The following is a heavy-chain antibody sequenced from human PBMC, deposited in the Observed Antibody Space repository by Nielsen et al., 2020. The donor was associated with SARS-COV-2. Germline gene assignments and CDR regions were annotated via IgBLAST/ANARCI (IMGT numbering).Heavy chain of an antibody. CDR2: ISYDESNK. V-gene: IGHV3-30*18. Sequence: GESLKISCAASGFTFSSYGMHWVRQAPGKGLEWVAVISYDESNKYYADSVKGRFTISRDNSKNTLYLQMNSLRAEDTAVYYCAKDPDYYGSGNYGMDVWGQGTTVTVSS. CDR3: AKDPDYYGSGNYGMDV. J-gene: IGHJ6*02. CDR1: GFTFSSYG. D-gene: IGHD3-10*01.